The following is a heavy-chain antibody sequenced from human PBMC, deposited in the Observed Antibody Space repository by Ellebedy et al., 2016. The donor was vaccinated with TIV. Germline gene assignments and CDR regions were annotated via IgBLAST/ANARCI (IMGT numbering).Heavy chain of an antibody. J-gene: IGHJ4*02. Sequence: AASVKVSCKASGYTFTSYGISWVRQAPGHGLEWMGWISAYNGNTNYAQKLQGRVTMTTDTSTSTAYMELRSLRSDYTAVYYCARAAVESRSDYWGQGTLVTVSS. CDR2: ISAYNGNT. CDR3: ARAAVESRSDY. D-gene: IGHD3-3*01. V-gene: IGHV1-18*01. CDR1: GYTFTSYG.